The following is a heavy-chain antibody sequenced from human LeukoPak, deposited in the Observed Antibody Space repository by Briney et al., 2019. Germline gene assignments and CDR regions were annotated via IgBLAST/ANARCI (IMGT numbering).Heavy chain of an antibody. V-gene: IGHV1-46*01. J-gene: IGHJ6*03. CDR1: GYTFTGYY. CDR3: ARQVYGDYGNYYYYMDV. D-gene: IGHD4-17*01. CDR2: INPSGGST. Sequence: ASVKVSCKASGYTFTGYYMHWVRQAPGQGLEWMGIINPSGGSTSYAQKFQGRVTMTRDMSTSTVYMELSSLRSEDTAVYYCARQVYGDYGNYYYYMDVWGKGTTVTVSS.